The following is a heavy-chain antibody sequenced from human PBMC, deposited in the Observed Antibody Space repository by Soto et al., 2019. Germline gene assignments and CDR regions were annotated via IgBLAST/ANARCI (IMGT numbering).Heavy chain of an antibody. V-gene: IGHV3-30*03. D-gene: IGHD3-3*01. CDR3: ASWAGLSGTSFFSGPFDY. J-gene: IGHJ4*02. CDR1: GFTFRNHA. Sequence: QVQLVESGGGLVQPGRSLSLSCAASGFTFRNHAMHWVRQAPGKGLEWVAFISYDGNNDYYGDSVKGRFTMSRDNSKNTLYLHMNGLRPTDTAVYYCASWAGLSGTSFFSGPFDYWGQGTLVTVS. CDR2: ISYDGNND.